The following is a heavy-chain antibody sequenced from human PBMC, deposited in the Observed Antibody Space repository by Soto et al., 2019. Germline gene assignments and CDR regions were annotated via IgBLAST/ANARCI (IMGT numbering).Heavy chain of an antibody. J-gene: IGHJ2*01. CDR3: STDWHLTTTLVLFNF. D-gene: IGHD6-6*01. Sequence: VGSLRLSCAASGFTISDVWLNCVRQAPGKGLEWVGRIKSRIDGGTTDFAAPVRGRFAISRDESQNTVYLEISSLQIEDTAVYYCSTDWHLTTTLVLFNFGGPGTLV. CDR1: GFTISDVW. V-gene: IGHV3-15*07. CDR2: IKSRIDGGTT.